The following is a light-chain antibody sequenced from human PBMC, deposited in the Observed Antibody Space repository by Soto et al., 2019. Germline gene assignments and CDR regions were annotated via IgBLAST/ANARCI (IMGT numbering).Light chain of an antibody. CDR1: QSISRY. Sequence: DIQMTQSPSSLSASVGDRVTITCRASQSISRYLSWYQQKPGKAPQLLIFAASSLQSGVPSRFSGSGSGTDFTLTISSLQPEDFVAYFCQQTYNTPLTFGGGTKVVIK. V-gene: IGKV1-39*01. CDR3: QQTYNTPLT. J-gene: IGKJ4*01. CDR2: AAS.